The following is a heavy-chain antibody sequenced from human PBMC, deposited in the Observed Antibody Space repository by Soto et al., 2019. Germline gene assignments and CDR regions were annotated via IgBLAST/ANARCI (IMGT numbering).Heavy chain of an antibody. D-gene: IGHD3-22*01. Sequence: EVQLVESGGGVIQPGGSLRLSCAASGFTVSSNYMSSVRQAPGKGLEWVSVIYSGGSTYYADSVKGRFTISRDNSKNTLYLQMNSLRAEDTAVYYCARDRVESGYPEYFQHWGQGTLVTVSS. CDR1: GFTVSSNY. CDR2: IYSGGST. CDR3: ARDRVESGYPEYFQH. J-gene: IGHJ1*01. V-gene: IGHV3-53*01.